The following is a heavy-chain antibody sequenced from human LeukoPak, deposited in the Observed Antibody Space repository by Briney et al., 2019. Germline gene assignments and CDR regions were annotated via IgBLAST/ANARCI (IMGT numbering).Heavy chain of an antibody. Sequence: GGSLRLSCAASGFTFSTYGMHWVGQAPGRGLEWVAVISYDGSNKYYADSVKGRFAISRDNSKNTLYLQMNSLRAEDTAVYYCAKVFFSGSYYAASDYWGQGTLVTVSS. V-gene: IGHV3-30*18. D-gene: IGHD1-26*01. J-gene: IGHJ4*02. CDR1: GFTFSTYG. CDR2: ISYDGSNK. CDR3: AKVFFSGSYYAASDY.